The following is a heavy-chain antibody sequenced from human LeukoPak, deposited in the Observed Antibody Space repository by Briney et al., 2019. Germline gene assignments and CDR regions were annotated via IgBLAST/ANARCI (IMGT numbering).Heavy chain of an antibody. V-gene: IGHV3-7*01. J-gene: IGHJ6*04. Sequence: GGSLRLSCAASGFTFSLYWMSWVRQAPGKGLEWVANIKQDGSEKYYVDSVKGRFTISRDNAKNSLYLQMNSLGAEDTAVYYCAELGITMIGGVWGKGTTVTISS. CDR3: AELGITMIGGV. CDR1: GFTFSLYW. D-gene: IGHD3-10*02. CDR2: IKQDGSEK.